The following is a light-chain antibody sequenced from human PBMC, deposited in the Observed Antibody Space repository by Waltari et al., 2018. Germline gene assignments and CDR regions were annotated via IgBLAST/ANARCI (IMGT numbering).Light chain of an antibody. J-gene: IGKJ1*01. CDR1: QGISSY. CDR2: AAS. Sequence: AIRITQSPSSLSASTGDRVTITCRASQGISSYLAWYQQKPGKAPKVLIYAASTLQSGVPSRFSGSGSGTDFTLTISCLQSEDFAVYYCQQYNNWPWTFGQGTKVEI. V-gene: IGKV1-8*01. CDR3: QQYNNWPWT.